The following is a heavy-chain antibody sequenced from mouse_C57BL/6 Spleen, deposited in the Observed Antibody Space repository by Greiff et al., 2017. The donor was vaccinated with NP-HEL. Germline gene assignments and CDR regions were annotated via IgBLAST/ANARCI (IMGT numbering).Heavy chain of an antibody. D-gene: IGHD2-5*01. V-gene: IGHV1-82*01. CDR2: IYPGDGDT. CDR3: ARRGYYSNYYAMDY. Sequence: VKLMESGPELVKPGASVKISCKASGYAFSSSWMNWVKQRPGKGLEWIGRIYPGDGDTNYNGKFKGKATLTADKSSSTAYMQLSSLTSEDSAVYFCARRGYYSNYYAMDYWGQGTSVTVSS. J-gene: IGHJ4*01. CDR1: GYAFSSSW.